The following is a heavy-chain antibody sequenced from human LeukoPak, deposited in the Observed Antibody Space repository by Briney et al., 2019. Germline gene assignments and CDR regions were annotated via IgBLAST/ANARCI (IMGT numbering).Heavy chain of an antibody. V-gene: IGHV3-53*01. CDR1: GFTVSSNY. CDR2: IYSGGST. D-gene: IGHD3-9*01. CDR3: ARGDILTGYPQGAYGMDV. Sequence: GGSLRLSCAASGFTVSSNYMSWVRQAPGKGLEWFSVIYSGGSTYYADSVKGRFTISRDNSKNTLYLQMNSLRAEDTAVYYCARGDILTGYPQGAYGMDVWGQGTTVTVSS. J-gene: IGHJ6*02.